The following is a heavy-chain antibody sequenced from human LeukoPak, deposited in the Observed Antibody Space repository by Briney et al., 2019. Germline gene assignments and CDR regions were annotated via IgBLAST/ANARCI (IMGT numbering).Heavy chain of an antibody. V-gene: IGHV3-23*01. CDR2: LSNSGSGI. CDR1: GFTFSNYG. D-gene: IGHD3-22*01. J-gene: IGHJ4*02. CDR3: AKDLGRDYYDSSGYFDY. Sequence: GGSLRLSCAASGFTFSNYGMSWVRQAPGKGLEWVSSLSNSGSGIYYADSVKGRFTISRDNSKNTLYLQMNSLRAEDTAVYYCAKDLGRDYYDSSGYFDYWGQGTLVTVSS.